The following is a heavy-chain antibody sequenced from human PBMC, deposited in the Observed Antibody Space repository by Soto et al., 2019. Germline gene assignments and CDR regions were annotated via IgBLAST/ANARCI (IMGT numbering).Heavy chain of an antibody. CDR2: IDWDDDK. V-gene: IGHV2-70*01. CDR3: ARSRLDAPSRVRYYFDY. D-gene: IGHD3-10*01. J-gene: IGHJ4*02. CDR1: GFSLSTSGMC. Sequence: KSGPTLVNPTQTLTLTCTFSGFSLSTSGMCVSWIRQPPGKALEWLALIDWDDDKYYSTSLKTRLTISKDTSKNQVVLTMTNMDPVDTATYYCARSRLDAPSRVRYYFDYWGQGTLVTVSS.